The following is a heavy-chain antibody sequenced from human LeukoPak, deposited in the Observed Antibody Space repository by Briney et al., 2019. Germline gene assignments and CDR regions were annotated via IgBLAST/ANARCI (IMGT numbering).Heavy chain of an antibody. V-gene: IGHV1-69*05. D-gene: IGHD3-3*01. CDR1: GGTFSSYA. Sequence: SVKVSCKASGGTFSSYAISWVRQAPGQGLEWMGRIIPIFGTANCAQKFQGRVTITTDESTSTAYMELSSLRSEDTAVYYCAREVWSGYYDYFDYWGQGTLVTVSS. CDR3: AREVWSGYYDYFDY. CDR2: IIPIFGTA. J-gene: IGHJ4*02.